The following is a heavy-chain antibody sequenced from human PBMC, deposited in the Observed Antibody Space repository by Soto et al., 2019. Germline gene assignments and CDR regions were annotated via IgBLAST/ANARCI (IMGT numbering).Heavy chain of an antibody. CDR1: GGSISSGGYY. J-gene: IGHJ4*02. Sequence: KPSETLSLTCTVSGGSISSGGYYWSWIRQHPGKGLEWIGYIYYSGSTYYNPSLKSRVTISVDTSKNQFSLKLSSVTAADTAVYYCARAGHYYDSSGYYSFDYWGQGTLVTVSS. D-gene: IGHD3-22*01. V-gene: IGHV4-31*03. CDR3: ARAGHYYDSSGYYSFDY. CDR2: IYYSGST.